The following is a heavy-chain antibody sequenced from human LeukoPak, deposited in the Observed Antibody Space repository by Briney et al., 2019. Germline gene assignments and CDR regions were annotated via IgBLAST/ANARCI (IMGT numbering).Heavy chain of an antibody. D-gene: IGHD1/OR15-1a*01. J-gene: IGHJ4*02. CDR2: INSDGSRT. CDR1: GFTFSSYW. Sequence: GGSLRLSCAASGFTFSSYWMHWVGQAPGKGLVWVSRINSDGSRTTYADAVKGRFTVSRDNAKNTLYLQMNSLRAEDTAIYYCTTTRLGDAFYFDYWGQGTLVTVSS. V-gene: IGHV3-74*01. CDR3: TTTRLGDAFYFDY.